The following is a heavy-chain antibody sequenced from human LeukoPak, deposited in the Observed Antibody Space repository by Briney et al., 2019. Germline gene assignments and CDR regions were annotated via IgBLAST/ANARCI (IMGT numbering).Heavy chain of an antibody. D-gene: IGHD6-13*01. V-gene: IGHV1-18*04. CDR1: GYTFTSYG. Sequence: ASVNVSCKASGYTFTSYGISWVRQAPGRGGEWMGWISDYNGNTNYAQKLQGRVTMTTDTSTSTAYMELRSLRSDDTAVYYCSRAPPAAGTGTVDYWGQGTLVTVSS. J-gene: IGHJ4*02. CDR3: SRAPPAAGTGTVDY. CDR2: ISDYNGNT.